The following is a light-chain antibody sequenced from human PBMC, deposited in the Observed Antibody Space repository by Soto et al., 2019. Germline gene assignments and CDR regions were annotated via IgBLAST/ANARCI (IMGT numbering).Light chain of an antibody. CDR2: QDS. V-gene: IGLV3-1*01. CDR3: QAWDSSTALV. CDR1: KLGDKY. Sequence: SSELTQPPSVSVSPGQTASITCSGDKLGDKYACWYQQKPGQSPVLVIYQDSKRPSGIPERFSGSNSGNTATLTISGTQAMDEADYYCQAWDSSTALVFGTGTKLTVL. J-gene: IGLJ1*01.